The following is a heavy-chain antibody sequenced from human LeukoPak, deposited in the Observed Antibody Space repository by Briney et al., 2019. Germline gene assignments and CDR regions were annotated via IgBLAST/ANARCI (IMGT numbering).Heavy chain of an antibody. CDR2: IDTNTGSP. Sequence: ASVKVSCKASGYTFTTYPINWVRQAPGQGLEWMGWIDTNTGSPTYAQGLTGRFVFSLDTSVSTAFLQINSLKAEDAALYFCARGIDTTGYFNYWGQGTLVTVSS. J-gene: IGHJ4*02. CDR1: GYTFTTYP. CDR3: ARGIDTTGYFNY. V-gene: IGHV7-4-1*02. D-gene: IGHD3-22*01.